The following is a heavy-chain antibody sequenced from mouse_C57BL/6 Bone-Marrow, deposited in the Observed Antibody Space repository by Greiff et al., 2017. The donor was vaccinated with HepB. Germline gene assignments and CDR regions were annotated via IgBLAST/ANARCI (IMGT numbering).Heavy chain of an antibody. CDR3: ARRPYGSSYAWFAY. V-gene: IGHV1-19*01. Sequence: EVQLQQSGPVLVEPGASVKMSCKASGYTFTDYYMNWVKQSHGKSLEWIGVINPYNGGTSYNQKFKGKATLTVDKSSSTAYMELNSLTSEDSAVYYCARRPYGSSYAWFAYWGQGTLVTVSA. J-gene: IGHJ3*01. CDR2: INPYNGGT. CDR1: GYTFTDYY. D-gene: IGHD1-1*01.